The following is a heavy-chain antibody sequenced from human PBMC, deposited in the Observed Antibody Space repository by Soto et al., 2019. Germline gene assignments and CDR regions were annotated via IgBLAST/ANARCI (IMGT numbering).Heavy chain of an antibody. D-gene: IGHD3-10*01. CDR2: VYNSEST. Sequence: SEPLSLTCTVSGDSITDSCWSWIRQSTGKGLEWTGHVYNSESTNYNPSLKSRVTISVDTSKNQVSLKLSSVTAADTAVYYCARVLREYYYGSGSYVSPVDYWGQGTLVTVSS. CDR1: GDSITDSC. CDR3: ARVLREYYYGSGSYVSPVDY. V-gene: IGHV4-59*01. J-gene: IGHJ4*02.